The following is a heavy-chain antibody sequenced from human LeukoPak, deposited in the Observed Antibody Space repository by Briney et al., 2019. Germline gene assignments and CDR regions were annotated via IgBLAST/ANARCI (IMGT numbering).Heavy chain of an antibody. CDR1: GFTFSSHE. D-gene: IGHD6-13*01. Sequence: GGSLRLSCAASGFTFSSHEMNWVRQAPGKGLEWVSYISSSGSTIYYADSVKGRFTISRDNAKNSLYLQMNSLRAEDTAVYYCARSYVAAAGTGAFDIWGQGTMVTVSS. CDR2: ISSSGSTI. CDR3: ARSYVAAAGTGAFDI. V-gene: IGHV3-48*03. J-gene: IGHJ3*02.